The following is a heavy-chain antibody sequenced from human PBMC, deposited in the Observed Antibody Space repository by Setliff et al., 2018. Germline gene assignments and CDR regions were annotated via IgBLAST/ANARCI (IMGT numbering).Heavy chain of an antibody. D-gene: IGHD2-15*01. J-gene: IGHJ4*02. Sequence: PSETLSLTCSVSVVSFKSHYWSWIRQSPGKGLEWIGVISYIERPHYNPSLQSRVTIAMETSNNQVSLTLTSVTAVDSAMYYCARFCGGGSCPDYWGQGTLVTVSS. CDR1: VVSFKSHY. V-gene: IGHV4-59*11. CDR3: ARFCGGGSCPDY. CDR2: ISYIERP.